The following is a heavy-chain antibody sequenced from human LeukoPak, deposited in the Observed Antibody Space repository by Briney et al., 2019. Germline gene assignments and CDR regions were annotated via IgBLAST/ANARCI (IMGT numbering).Heavy chain of an antibody. V-gene: IGHV4-4*07. J-gene: IGHJ3*02. CDR1: GGSISSYY. CDR2: IYTSGST. D-gene: IGHD6-19*01. CDR3: ARDLPTYSSGYDAFDI. Sequence: SETLSLTCTVSGGSISSYYWSWIRQPAGKGLEWIGRIYTSGSTNYNPSLKSRVTMSVDTSKNQFSLKLSSVTAADTAVYYCARDLPTYSSGYDAFDIWGQGTMVTVSS.